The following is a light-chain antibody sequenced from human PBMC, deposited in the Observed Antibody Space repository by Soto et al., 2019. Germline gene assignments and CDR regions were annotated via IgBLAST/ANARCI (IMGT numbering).Light chain of an antibody. J-gene: IGKJ1*01. Sequence: DIQMTQSPSTLSASVGYRFTISCRASQSISTWLAWYQHKPGKAPKLLIFDASSLKRGVSSRFSGSGSETEFTLTISRLQADDFATYYCQQYDSYSWTFGQGTTVDIK. CDR3: QQYDSYSWT. CDR1: QSISTW. V-gene: IGKV1-5*01. CDR2: DAS.